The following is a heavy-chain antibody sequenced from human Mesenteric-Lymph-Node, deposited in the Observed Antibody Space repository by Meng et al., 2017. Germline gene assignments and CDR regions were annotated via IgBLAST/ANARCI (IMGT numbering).Heavy chain of an antibody. J-gene: IGHJ4*02. CDR3: VRHDGGYGDYFDH. Sequence: RQLQQSAQGLVNPPPTTSPTCHSSGGSISSSINYWGWIRQPTGKGLEWIGSIYYSGSTYYNPSLRSRVTMSLDTSKNQFSLKLSSVTATDTAVYYCVRHDGGYGDYFDHWGQGTLVTVSS. V-gene: IGHV4-39*01. D-gene: IGHD5-12*01. CDR1: GGSISSSINY. CDR2: IYYSGST.